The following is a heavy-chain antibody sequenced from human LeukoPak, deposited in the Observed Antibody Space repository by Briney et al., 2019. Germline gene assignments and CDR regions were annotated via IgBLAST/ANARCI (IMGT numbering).Heavy chain of an antibody. CDR3: ARGGVLTAAGTDY. CDR1: GFTFSSYE. CDR2: ISSSGSTI. Sequence: GGSLRLSCAASGFTFSSYEMNWVRQAPGKGLEWVSYISSSGSTIYYADSVKVRFTISRDNAKNSLYLQMNSLRAEDTAVYYCARGGVLTAAGTDYWGQGTLVTVSS. V-gene: IGHV3-48*03. D-gene: IGHD6-13*01. J-gene: IGHJ4*02.